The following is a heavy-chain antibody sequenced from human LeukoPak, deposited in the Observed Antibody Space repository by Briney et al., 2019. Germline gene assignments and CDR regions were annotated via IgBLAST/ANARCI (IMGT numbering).Heavy chain of an antibody. D-gene: IGHD1-26*01. Sequence: PGGSLRLSCAASGFTFSNFWMSWLRQAPGKGLEWVANIKQDGSEKNYVDSVKGRFTISRDNAKNSLFLQMNSLRAEDTAVYYCTRAGASWDSRWYFDLWGRGTLVTVSS. V-gene: IGHV3-7*01. J-gene: IGHJ2*01. CDR3: TRAGASWDSRWYFDL. CDR1: GFTFSNFW. CDR2: IKQDGSEK.